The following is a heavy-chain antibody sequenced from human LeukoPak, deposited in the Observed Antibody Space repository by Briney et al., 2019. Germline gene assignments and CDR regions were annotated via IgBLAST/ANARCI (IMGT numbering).Heavy chain of an antibody. CDR3: ARGHVYGDPPPLDY. CDR1: GGSINSYY. D-gene: IGHD4-17*01. J-gene: IGHJ4*02. CDR2: IYYSGST. Sequence: SETLSLTCTVSGGSINSYYWSWIRQPPGKGLEWIGYIYYSGSTKYNPSLKSRVTISVDTSKNQFSLKLSSVTAADTAVYYCARGHVYGDPPPLDYWGQGTLVTVSS. V-gene: IGHV4-59*01.